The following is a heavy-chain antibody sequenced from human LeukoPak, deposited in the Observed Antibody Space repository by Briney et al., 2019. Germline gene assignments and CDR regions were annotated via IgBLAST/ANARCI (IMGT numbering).Heavy chain of an antibody. Sequence: SETLSLTWAVYGGSFSGYYWSWIRQPPGKGLEWIGEINHSGSTNYNPSLKSRVTISVDTSKNQFSLKLSSVTAADTAVYYCARGRGYSYGYHFDYWGQGTLVTVSS. J-gene: IGHJ4*02. CDR1: GGSFSGYY. V-gene: IGHV4-34*01. CDR3: ARGRGYSYGYHFDY. D-gene: IGHD5-18*01. CDR2: INHSGST.